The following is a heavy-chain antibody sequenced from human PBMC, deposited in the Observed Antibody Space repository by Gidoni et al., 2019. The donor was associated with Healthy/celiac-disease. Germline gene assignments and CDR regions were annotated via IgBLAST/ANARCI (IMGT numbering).Heavy chain of an antibody. V-gene: IGHV3-15*07. CDR1: GFTFSNAW. CDR2: IKSKTDGGTT. J-gene: IGHJ6*02. D-gene: IGHD3-10*01. Sequence: EVQLVESGGGLVKPGGSLRLSCAASGFTFSNAWMNWVRQAPGQGLEWVGRIKSKTDGGTTDYAAPVKGRFTISRDDSKNTLYLQMNSLKTEDTAVYYCTTDRAVTMVRGVIFYYYYGMDVWGQGTTVTVSS. CDR3: TTDRAVTMVRGVIFYYYYGMDV.